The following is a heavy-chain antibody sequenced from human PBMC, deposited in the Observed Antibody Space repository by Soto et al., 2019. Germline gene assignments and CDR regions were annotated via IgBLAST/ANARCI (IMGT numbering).Heavy chain of an antibody. CDR3: AGRSPVRAFDI. J-gene: IGHJ3*02. CDR2: INHSGST. V-gene: IGHV4-34*01. CDR1: GGSFSGYY. Sequence: PSETLSLTCAVYGGSFSGYYWIWIRQPPGKGLEWIGEINHSGSTNCNASLKSRVTISVDTSKNPFSLKLSSVTAADTAVYYCAGRSPVRAFDIWGQGTLVTVSS.